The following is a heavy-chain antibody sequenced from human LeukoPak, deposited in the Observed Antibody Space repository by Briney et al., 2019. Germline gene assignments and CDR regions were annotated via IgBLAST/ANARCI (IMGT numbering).Heavy chain of an antibody. D-gene: IGHD3-22*01. CDR2: IYYSGST. J-gene: IGHJ3*02. V-gene: IGHV4-59*01. CDR3: ARRNYDIFAFDI. Sequence: SETLSLTXTVSGGSISSYYWSWIRQPPGKGVECIGYIYYSGSTNYNPSLKSRVTISIDTPKNQFSLKLSSVTAADTAVYYCARRNYDIFAFDIWGQGTMVTVSS. CDR1: GGSISSYY.